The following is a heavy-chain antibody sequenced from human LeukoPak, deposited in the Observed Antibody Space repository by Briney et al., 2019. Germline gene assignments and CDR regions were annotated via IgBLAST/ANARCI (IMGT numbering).Heavy chain of an antibody. V-gene: IGHV4-61*02. Sequence: SETLSLTCTVSGGSISSGTYFWSWIRQPAGQGLEWVGRISTSGSTNYNPSLKSRVTISVDTSKNQLSLRLASGTAADTAVYYCTGGWMAHGHWGQGTLFTVSS. J-gene: IGHJ4*02. CDR2: ISTSGST. D-gene: IGHD5-12*01. CDR3: TGGWMAHGH. CDR1: GGSISSGTYF.